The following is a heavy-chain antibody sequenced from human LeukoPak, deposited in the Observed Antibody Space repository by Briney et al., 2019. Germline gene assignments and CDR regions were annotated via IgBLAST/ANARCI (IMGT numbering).Heavy chain of an antibody. D-gene: IGHD4-17*01. Sequence: ASVKVSRKGSGGTFSSYAISRVRQAPGQGLEWMGRIIPIFGTANYAQKFQGRVTITTDESTSTAYMELSSLRSEDTAVYYCAREAGNYGDYDYDYWGQGTLVTVSS. J-gene: IGHJ4*02. CDR3: AREAGNYGDYDYDY. CDR1: GGTFSSYA. CDR2: IIPIFGTA. V-gene: IGHV1-69*05.